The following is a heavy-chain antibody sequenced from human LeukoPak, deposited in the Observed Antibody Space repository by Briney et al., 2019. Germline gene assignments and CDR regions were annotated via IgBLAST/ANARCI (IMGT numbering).Heavy chain of an antibody. CDR2: ISGSGGST. J-gene: IGHJ4*02. CDR1: GFTFSSYA. CDR3: AKFLPTHIVVANYYFDY. V-gene: IGHV3-23*01. Sequence: PGGSLRLXCAASGFTFSSYAMSWVRQAPGKGLEWVSAISGSGGSTYYADSVKGRFTISRDNSKNTLYLQMNSLGAEDTAVYYCAKFLPTHIVVANYYFDYWGQGTLVTVSS. D-gene: IGHD2-21*01.